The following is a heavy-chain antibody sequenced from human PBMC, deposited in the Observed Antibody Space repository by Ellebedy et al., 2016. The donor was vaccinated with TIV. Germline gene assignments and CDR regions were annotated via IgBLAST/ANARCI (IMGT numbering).Heavy chain of an antibody. CDR2: ISSSGSDI. Sequence: GESLKISXAASGFTFSSNSMNWVRQAPGKGLEWVSSISSSGSDIYYADSMKGRFTISRDNAKNSLHLQINSLRAEDTAVYYSAVDLPHGRPWGQGTLVTVSS. CDR1: GFTFSSNS. J-gene: IGHJ5*02. D-gene: IGHD1-26*01. CDR3: AVDLPHGRP. V-gene: IGHV3-21*01.